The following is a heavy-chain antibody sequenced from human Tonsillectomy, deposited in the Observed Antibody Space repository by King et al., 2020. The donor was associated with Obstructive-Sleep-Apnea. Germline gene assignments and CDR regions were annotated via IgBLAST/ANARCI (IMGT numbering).Heavy chain of an antibody. CDR3: AKEAVVGYYFDY. J-gene: IGHJ4*02. Sequence: VQLVESGGGVVQPGRSLRLSCAASGFTFSSYGMHWVRQAPGKGLEWVAVISYDGSNKYYADSVKGRFTISRDNSKNTLYLQMNSLRAEDTAVYYCAKEAVVGYYFDYWGQGTLVTVSS. CDR2: ISYDGSNK. CDR1: GFTFSSYG. D-gene: IGHD1-26*01. V-gene: IGHV3-30*18.